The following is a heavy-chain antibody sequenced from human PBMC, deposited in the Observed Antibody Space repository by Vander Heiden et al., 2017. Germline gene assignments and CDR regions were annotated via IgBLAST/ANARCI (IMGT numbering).Heavy chain of an antibody. Sequence: QLQLQEPGPGLVKPSETLSLTCTFPGGSISIGGSYWGWIRQPPGKGLEWVGSIFYSGNTYYNPSLKSRVTISVDTSNNQFALMLSSVTVADTAVYFCARQTYDDSPNWFDPWGQGTLVTVSS. D-gene: IGHD3-22*01. J-gene: IGHJ5*02. CDR2: IFYSGNT. V-gene: IGHV4-39*01. CDR1: GGSISIGGSY. CDR3: ARQTYDDSPNWFDP.